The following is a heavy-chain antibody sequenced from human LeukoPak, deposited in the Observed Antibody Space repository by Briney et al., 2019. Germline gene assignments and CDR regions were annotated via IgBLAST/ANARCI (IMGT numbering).Heavy chain of an antibody. J-gene: IGHJ4*02. D-gene: IGHD1-26*01. V-gene: IGHV4-59*01. Sequence: SETLSLTCTVSGGSISSYYWSWIRQPPGKGLEWIGYIYYSGSTNYNPSLKSRVTISVDTSKNQFSLKLSSVTAADTAVYYCAREGVGATGGYFDYWGQGTLVTVSS. CDR2: IYYSGST. CDR3: AREGVGATGGYFDY. CDR1: GGSISSYY.